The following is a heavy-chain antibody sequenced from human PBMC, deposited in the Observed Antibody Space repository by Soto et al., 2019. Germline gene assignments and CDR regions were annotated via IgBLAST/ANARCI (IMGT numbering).Heavy chain of an antibody. CDR1: GFTFNSYA. CDR2: ISYDGSNK. Sequence: GGSLRLSCAASGFTFNSYAIHWVRQAPGKGLEWVALISYDGSNKYYADSVKGRFTTSRDNSKNTLYLQMNSLRAEDTAVYYCAREGELLLFDYWGQGTLVTVSS. V-gene: IGHV3-30-3*01. CDR3: AREGELLLFDY. J-gene: IGHJ4*02. D-gene: IGHD1-26*01.